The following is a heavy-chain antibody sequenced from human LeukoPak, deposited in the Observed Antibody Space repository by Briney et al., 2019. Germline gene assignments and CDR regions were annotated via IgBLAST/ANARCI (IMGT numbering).Heavy chain of an antibody. CDR3: AREYSDSYGVIGHFDS. D-gene: IGHD2-21*01. CDR1: GFTLSTYG. J-gene: IGHJ4*02. CDR2: ISFDGVTT. V-gene: IGHV3-30*03. Sequence: PGRSLRLSCAASGFTLSTYGMHWVRQAPGKGLEWVALISFDGVTTYYADSVRGRFTISRDNSKNTLFLQMNSLRGEDTAVYYCAREYSDSYGVIGHFDSWGQGTLVPVSS.